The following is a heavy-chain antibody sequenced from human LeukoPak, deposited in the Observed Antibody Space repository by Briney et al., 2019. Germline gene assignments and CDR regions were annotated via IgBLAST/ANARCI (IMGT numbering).Heavy chain of an antibody. CDR1: GGSITSSSYY. D-gene: IGHD6-13*01. Sequence: SETLSLTCTVSGGSITSSSYYWGWIRQPPGKGLEWIGSIYYSGSTYYNPSLKSRVTISVDTSKNQFSLKLSSVTAADTAVYYCARLGDSSSSWAYFDYWGQGTLVTVSS. J-gene: IGHJ4*02. V-gene: IGHV4-39*01. CDR2: IYYSGST. CDR3: ARLGDSSSSWAYFDY.